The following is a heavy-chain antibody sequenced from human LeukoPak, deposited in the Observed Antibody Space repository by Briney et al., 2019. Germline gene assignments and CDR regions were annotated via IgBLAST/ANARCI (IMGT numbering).Heavy chain of an antibody. Sequence: SETLPLTCTVSGGSISSYYWSWIRQPAGKGLEWIRRIYTSGSTNYNPSLKSRVTMLVDTSKNQFSLKLSSVAAADTAVYYCARGTDPFGAPLNDIWGQGTMVTVSS. D-gene: IGHD3-10*01. CDR2: IYTSGST. V-gene: IGHV4-4*07. J-gene: IGHJ3*02. CDR1: GGSISSYY. CDR3: ARGTDPFGAPLNDI.